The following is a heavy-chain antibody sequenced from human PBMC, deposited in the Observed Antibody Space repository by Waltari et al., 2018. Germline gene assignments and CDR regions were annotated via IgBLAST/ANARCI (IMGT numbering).Heavy chain of an antibody. V-gene: IGHV3-74*01. Sequence: EVQLVESGGDLVQPGGSLRLSCPASGFTFSSYWMHWVRQVPGKGLVWVSRINTDGRTTDYADSVKGRFTISRDNAKNTLYLQMNSLRGEDTAVYYCARDSGGADALWGQGILVTVSS. CDR2: INTDGRTT. CDR1: GFTFSSYW. J-gene: IGHJ4*02. D-gene: IGHD3-10*01. CDR3: ARDSGGADAL.